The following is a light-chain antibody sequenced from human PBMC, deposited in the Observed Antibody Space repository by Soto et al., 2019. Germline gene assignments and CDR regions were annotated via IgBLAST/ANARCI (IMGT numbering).Light chain of an antibody. CDR1: NSFSHSY. CDR2: CAS. V-gene: IGKV3D-15*01. CDR3: QQYNIWPLT. J-gene: IGKJ1*01. Sequence: IVVTKSADTLSMYPGERATLCCRVSNSFSHSYLAWYQLKPGQAPRLLIYCASSRSTGIPDRFSGSGSGTEFTLTIISLQSEDFALYYCQQYNIWPLTFCQGTKVDI.